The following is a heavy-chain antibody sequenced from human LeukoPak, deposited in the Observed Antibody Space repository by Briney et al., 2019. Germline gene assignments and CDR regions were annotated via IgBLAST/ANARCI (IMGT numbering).Heavy chain of an antibody. CDR3: ARRVPYGSASYEFDN. Sequence: PSETLSLTCGVSGGSISGTNWWSWVRQPPGQGLEWIGEISLAGQTNYNPSLNGRVTMSLDKSSNQLSLHLTSVTAADTAVFYCARRVPYGSASYEFDNWGQGTLVTVSS. D-gene: IGHD3-10*01. CDR1: GGSISGTNW. CDR2: ISLAGQT. V-gene: IGHV4/OR15-8*02. J-gene: IGHJ4*02.